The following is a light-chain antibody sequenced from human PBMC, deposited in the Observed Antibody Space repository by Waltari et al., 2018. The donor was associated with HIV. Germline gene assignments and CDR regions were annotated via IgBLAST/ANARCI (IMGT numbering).Light chain of an antibody. CDR2: GAS. V-gene: IGKV3-15*01. CDR3: QQYNNWPGT. J-gene: IGKJ2*02. CDR1: QSVNSN. Sequence: EIVMTQSPATLSESPGERATLSCRASQSVNSNLAWYQQNPGQPHRLLIYGASTRATGIPARFSGSGSGTEFTLTISSLQSEDSAVYYCQQYNNWPGTFGQGTKLEIK.